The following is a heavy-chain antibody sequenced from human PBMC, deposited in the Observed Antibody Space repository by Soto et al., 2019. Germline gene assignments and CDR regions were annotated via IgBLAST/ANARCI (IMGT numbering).Heavy chain of an antibody. CDR3: ARDPKGGYSYGIDAFDI. CDR2: IYYSGST. J-gene: IGHJ3*02. D-gene: IGHD5-18*01. V-gene: IGHV4-31*03. CDR1: GGSISSGGYY. Sequence: SETLSLTCTVSGGSISSGGYYWSWIRQHPGKGLEWIGYIYYSGSTYYNPSLKSRVTISVDTSKNQFSLKLSSVTAADTAVYYCARDPKGGYSYGIDAFDIWGQGTMVTVSS.